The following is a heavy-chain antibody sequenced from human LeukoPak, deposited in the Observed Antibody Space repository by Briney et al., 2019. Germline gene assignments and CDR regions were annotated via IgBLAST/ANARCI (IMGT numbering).Heavy chain of an antibody. Sequence: SETLSLTFNVSGGSISSYYWSWIRQPPGKGLEWIGEINHSGSTNYNPSLKSRVTISVDTSKNQFSLKLSSVTAADTAVYYCARRGGYYYYYYMDVWGKGTTVTVSS. CDR3: ARRGGYYYYYYMDV. CDR1: GGSISSYY. D-gene: IGHD2-15*01. V-gene: IGHV4-34*01. J-gene: IGHJ6*03. CDR2: INHSGST.